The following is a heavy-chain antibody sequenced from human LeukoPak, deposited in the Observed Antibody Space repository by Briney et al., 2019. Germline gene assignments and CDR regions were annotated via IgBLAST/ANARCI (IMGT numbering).Heavy chain of an antibody. Sequence: GASVKVSCNASGYTFTGYYIHWVRQAPGQGLKWMGWIHPNSGGTTYAQKLQGRVTMTTDTSTSTAYMELRSLRSDDTAVYYCARDKPIDLGDYDYWGQGTLVTVSS. CDR3: ARDKPIDLGDYDY. V-gene: IGHV1-2*02. CDR1: GYTFTGYY. CDR2: IHPNSGGT. J-gene: IGHJ4*02. D-gene: IGHD3-3*01.